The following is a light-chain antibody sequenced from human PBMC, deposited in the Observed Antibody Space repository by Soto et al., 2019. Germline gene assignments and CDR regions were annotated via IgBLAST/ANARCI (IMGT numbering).Light chain of an antibody. CDR2: GNG. J-gene: IGLJ1*01. Sequence: QSVLTQPPSVSGAPGQRVTISCSGTSSSIGAGYEVHWYHQLPGTAPKLVVSGNGNRPSGVPDRLSAYKSGTSASLAITGLQAEDEGHYYCQYYEKRLTAYVFGTGTKVTVL. V-gene: IGLV1-40*01. CDR1: SSSIGAGYE. CDR3: QYYEKRLTAYV.